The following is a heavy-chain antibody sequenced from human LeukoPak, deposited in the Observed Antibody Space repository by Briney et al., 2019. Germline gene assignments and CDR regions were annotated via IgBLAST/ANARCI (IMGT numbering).Heavy chain of an antibody. D-gene: IGHD2-2*01. V-gene: IGHV4-38-2*02. Sequence: SETLSLTCIVSGFSITSGYYWGWIRQPPGKGLEWIGSIYHIGSTYYSPSLKSRVSLSVDTSKNQFSLKLSSVTAADTAVYYCARVARCTSCFDVDYWGQGTLVTVSS. CDR1: GFSITSGYY. CDR3: ARVARCTSCFDVDY. J-gene: IGHJ4*02. CDR2: IYHIGST.